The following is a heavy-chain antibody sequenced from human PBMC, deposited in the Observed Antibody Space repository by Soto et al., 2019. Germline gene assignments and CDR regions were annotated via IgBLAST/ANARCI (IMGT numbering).Heavy chain of an antibody. D-gene: IGHD2-2*01. CDR1: GYTFTSYG. Sequence: GASVKVSCKASGYTFTSYGISWVRQAPGQGLEWMGWISAYNGNTNYAQKLQGRVTMTTDTSTSTAYMELRSLRSDDTAVYYCARLIVVVPATYYMDVWGKGTTVTVSS. V-gene: IGHV1-18*01. CDR2: ISAYNGNT. CDR3: ARLIVVVPATYYMDV. J-gene: IGHJ6*03.